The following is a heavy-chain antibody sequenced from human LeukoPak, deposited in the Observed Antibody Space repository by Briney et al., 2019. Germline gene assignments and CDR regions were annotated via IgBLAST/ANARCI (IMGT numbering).Heavy chain of an antibody. Sequence: GGSLRLSCAASGFTFSSYSMNWVRQAPGKGLEWVSSISSRSSYIYYADSVKGRFTISRDNAKNSLYLQMNSLRAEDTAVYYCARAYHSGLLWFGESPHDAFDIWGQGTMVTVSS. CDR1: GFTFSSYS. CDR3: ARAYHSGLLWFGESPHDAFDI. V-gene: IGHV3-21*01. D-gene: IGHD3-10*01. J-gene: IGHJ3*02. CDR2: ISSRSSYI.